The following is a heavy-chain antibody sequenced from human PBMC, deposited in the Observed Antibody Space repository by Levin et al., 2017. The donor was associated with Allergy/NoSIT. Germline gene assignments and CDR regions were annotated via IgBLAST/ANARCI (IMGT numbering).Heavy chain of an antibody. CDR3: ARGGLYCSGGSCHLGY. CDR2: INPNSGGT. CDR1: GYTFTGYY. J-gene: IGHJ4*02. D-gene: IGHD2-15*01. V-gene: IGHV1-2*02. Sequence: ASVKVSCKASGYTFTGYYMHWVRQAPGQGLEWMGWINPNSGGTNYAQKFQGRVTMTRDTSISTAYMELSRLRSDDTAVYYCARGGLYCSGGSCHLGYWGQGTLVTVSS.